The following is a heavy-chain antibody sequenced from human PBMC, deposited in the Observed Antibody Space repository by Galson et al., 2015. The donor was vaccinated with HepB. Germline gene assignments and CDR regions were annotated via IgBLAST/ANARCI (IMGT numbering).Heavy chain of an antibody. J-gene: IGHJ3*02. CDR3: ARAERCSGGSCYSELNAFDI. D-gene: IGHD2-15*01. Sequence: SVKVSCKASGGTFSSYAISWVRQAPGQGLEWMGGIIPIFGTANYAQKFQGRVTITADESTSTAYMELSSLRSEDTAVYYCARAERCSGGSCYSELNAFDIWGQGTMVTVSS. CDR1: GGTFSSYA. CDR2: IIPIFGTA. V-gene: IGHV1-69*13.